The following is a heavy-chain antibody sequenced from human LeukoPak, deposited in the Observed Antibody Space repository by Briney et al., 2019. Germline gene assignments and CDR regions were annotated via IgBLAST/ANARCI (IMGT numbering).Heavy chain of an antibody. J-gene: IGHJ6*02. CDR3: ARVWTPAVFPSYGMDV. CDR2: IYYSGSA. V-gene: IGHV4-31*03. D-gene: IGHD3/OR15-3a*01. CDR1: GGSISSGGYY. Sequence: PSETLSLTCTVSGGSISSGGYYWSWIRQHPGKGLEWIGYIYYSGSAYYNPSLKSRVTISVDTSKSQFSLRLSSVTAADTAVYYCARVWTPAVFPSYGMDVWGQGTTVTVSS.